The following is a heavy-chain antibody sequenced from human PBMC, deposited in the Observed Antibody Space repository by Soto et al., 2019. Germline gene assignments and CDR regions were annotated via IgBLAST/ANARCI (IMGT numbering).Heavy chain of an antibody. D-gene: IGHD2-15*01. CDR3: ASVVGDGNFDL. CDR2: IYYSGSS. V-gene: IGHV4-39*01. J-gene: IGHJ2*01. CDR1: GGSISSNNNY. Sequence: QLQLQESGPGLVKPSETLSLTCTVSGGSISSNNNYWGWIRQSPGKGLEWIGSIYYSGSSHYNPALNSRATLSVNTSKNQVSLKLTSVTAADTALYFWASVVGDGNFDLWGRGTLVTVSS.